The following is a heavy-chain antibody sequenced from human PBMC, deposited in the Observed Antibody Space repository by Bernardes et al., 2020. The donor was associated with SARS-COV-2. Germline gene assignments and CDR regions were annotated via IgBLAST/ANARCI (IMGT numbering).Heavy chain of an antibody. Sequence: SETLSLTCAVYSGSFSGYYWSWIRQTPGKGLEWIGEINDSGSTKYNPALKSRVTISVDPSKNQFSLKLNSVTAADTAVYYCARGSAAVVSHFMLLFANWYFDLWGRGTPVTVSS. CDR2: INDSGST. J-gene: IGHJ2*01. D-gene: IGHD2-15*01. CDR1: SGSFSGYY. V-gene: IGHV4-34*01. CDR3: ARGSAAVVSHFMLLFANWYFDL.